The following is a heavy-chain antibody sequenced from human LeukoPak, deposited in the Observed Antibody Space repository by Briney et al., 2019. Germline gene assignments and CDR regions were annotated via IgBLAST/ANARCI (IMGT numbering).Heavy chain of an antibody. CDR1: GFTFSSYS. V-gene: IGHV3-21*01. D-gene: IGHD3-10*01. CDR3: ARDWAGSSYDY. Sequence: GGSLRLSCAASGFTFSSYSIHWVRQTPGKGLEWVSSISSTSSYIYYAGSVKGRFTISRDNAKNTVYLQMKSLRAEDTAVYYCARDWAGSSYDYWGQGTLVTVSS. CDR2: ISSTSSYI. J-gene: IGHJ4*02.